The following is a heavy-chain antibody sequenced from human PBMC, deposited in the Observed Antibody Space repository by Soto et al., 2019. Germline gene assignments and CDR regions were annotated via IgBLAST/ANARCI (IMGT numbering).Heavy chain of an antibody. CDR3: ARVLNGYSYGLYYYYYGMDV. D-gene: IGHD5-18*01. CDR2: ISSSSSTI. J-gene: IGHJ6*02. CDR1: GFTFSSYS. V-gene: IGHV3-48*02. Sequence: GGSLRLSCAASGFTFSSYSMNWVRQAPGKGLEWVSYISSSSSTIYYAGSVKGRSTISRDNAKNSLYLQMNSLRDEDTAVYYCARVLNGYSYGLYYYYYGMDVWGQGTTVTVSS.